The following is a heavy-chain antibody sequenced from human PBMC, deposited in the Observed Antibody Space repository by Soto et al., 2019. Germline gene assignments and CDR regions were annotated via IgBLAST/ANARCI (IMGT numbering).Heavy chain of an antibody. J-gene: IGHJ4*02. V-gene: IGHV3-23*01. D-gene: IGHD2-21*02. Sequence: PGGSLRLSCAASGSTFSSYTLNWVRRAPGKGLEWVATSSDRRTGNTHYSDSVRGRFTLSRDYSRNILFLQMDSLRADDTALYYCTTWLTAHFDYWGRGTQVTVSS. CDR1: GSTFSSYT. CDR2: SSDRRTGNT. CDR3: TTWLTAHFDY.